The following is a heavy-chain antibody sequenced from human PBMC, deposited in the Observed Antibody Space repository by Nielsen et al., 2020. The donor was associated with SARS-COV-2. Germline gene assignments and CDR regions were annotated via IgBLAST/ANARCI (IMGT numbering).Heavy chain of an antibody. D-gene: IGHD6-13*01. CDR1: GFTFDDYA. J-gene: IGHJ4*02. V-gene: IGHV3-9*01. CDR3: ARRRGGLIAAAASHFDY. CDR2: ISWNSGSI. Sequence: GGSLRLSCAASGFTFDDYAMHWVRQAPGKDLEWVSGISWNSGSIGYADSVKGRFTISRDNAKNSLYLQMNSLRAEDTAVYYCARRRGGLIAAAASHFDYWGQGTLVTVSS.